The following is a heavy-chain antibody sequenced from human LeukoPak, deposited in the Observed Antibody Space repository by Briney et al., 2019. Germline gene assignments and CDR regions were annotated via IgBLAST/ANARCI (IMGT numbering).Heavy chain of an antibody. D-gene: IGHD6-25*01. CDR2: IDYDGSTT. CDR1: GFPLFNLW. J-gene: IGHJ4*02. V-gene: IGHV3-74*01. Sequence: GGSLRLSCSASGFPLFNLWMRLVRPAPGEGLGWVSRIDYDGSTTDYADSVKGRFTIYRHNAKNTLYLHMKNLRAEDRAVYYCVRGVTAAGSNWGQGALVTVSS. CDR3: VRGVTAAGSN.